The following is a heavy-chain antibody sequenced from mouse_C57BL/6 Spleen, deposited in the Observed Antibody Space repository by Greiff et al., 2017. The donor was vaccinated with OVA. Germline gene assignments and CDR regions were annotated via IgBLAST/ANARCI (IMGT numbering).Heavy chain of an antibody. J-gene: IGHJ4*01. D-gene: IGHD2-5*01. CDR3: TRAYYSNGRDY. V-gene: IGHV1-15*01. CDR2: IDPETGGT. Sequence: VQLQQSGAELVRPGASVTLSCKASGYTFTDYEMHWVKQTPVHGLEWIGAIDPETGGTAYNQKFTGKAILTADKSSSTAYMELRSLTSEDAAVDYCTRAYYSNGRDYWGQGTSVTVSS. CDR1: GYTFTDYE.